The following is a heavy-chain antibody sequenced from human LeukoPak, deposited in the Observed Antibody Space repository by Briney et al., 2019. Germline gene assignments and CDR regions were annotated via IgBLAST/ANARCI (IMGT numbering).Heavy chain of an antibody. V-gene: IGHV1-69*04. CDR1: GGTFSSYA. CDR2: IIPILGIA. J-gene: IGHJ4*02. CDR3: ASILEMATTTFDC. D-gene: IGHD5-24*01. Sequence: SVKVSCKASGGTFSSYAISWVRQAPGQGLEWMGRIIPILGIANYAQKFQGRVTITADKSTSTAYMELSSLRSEDTAVYYCASILEMATTTFDCWGQGTLVTVSS.